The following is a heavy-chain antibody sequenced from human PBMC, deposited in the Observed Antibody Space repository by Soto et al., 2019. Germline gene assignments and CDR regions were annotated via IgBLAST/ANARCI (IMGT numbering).Heavy chain of an antibody. CDR3: AHCRGGVASF. CDR1: GFSLSTRDVG. J-gene: IGHJ4*02. CDR2: VYWDDSK. V-gene: IGHV2-5*02. Sequence: QITLNKSGPTLVKPTQTLTLTCTFSGFSLSTRDVGVGWIRQPPGEALEWLGVVYWDDSKTYSPSLESRLTITKDTPKNQVVLRIPKMDPVDTATYYCAHCRGGVASFWGQGTLVTVSS. D-gene: IGHD2-2*01.